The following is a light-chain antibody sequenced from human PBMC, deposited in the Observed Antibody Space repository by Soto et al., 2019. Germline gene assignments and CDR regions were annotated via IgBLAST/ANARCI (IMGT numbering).Light chain of an antibody. J-gene: IGKJ4*01. CDR1: QSLLHSNGYNC. CDR2: LGS. Sequence: DIVMTQSPLSLPVTPGEPASISCRSSQSLLHSNGYNCLDWYLQKPGQAPQLLIYLGSTRASGAPDRFSGSGSGNDFTLKISRVEAEDVGVYYCMQALQTPLTFGGGTKVEIK. V-gene: IGKV2-28*01. CDR3: MQALQTPLT.